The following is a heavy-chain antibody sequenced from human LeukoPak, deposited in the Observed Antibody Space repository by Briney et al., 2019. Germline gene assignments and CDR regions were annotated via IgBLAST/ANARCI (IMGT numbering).Heavy chain of an antibody. J-gene: IGHJ4*01. CDR1: GFTSSTYA. Sequence: PGGSLRLSCAASGFTSSTYATHGVRHAPGKGLEWVAFIRYVGSNKYYADSVKGRFTISRDNSKSTLYMQMNSLRAEDTAVYYCYSGYNYGPEDYWGQGTLVTVSS. CDR3: YSGYNYGPEDY. CDR2: IRYVGSNK. D-gene: IGHD5-18*01. V-gene: IGHV3-30*02.